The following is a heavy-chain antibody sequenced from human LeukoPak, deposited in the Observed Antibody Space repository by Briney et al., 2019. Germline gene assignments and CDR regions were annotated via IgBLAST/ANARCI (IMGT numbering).Heavy chain of an antibody. Sequence: PGGSLRLSCAASGFTFSDYYMSWIRQAPGKGLEWVSYISSSGYTIYYADSVKGRFTISRDNAKKSLYLQMNGLRAEDTAVYYCARGGGSCQDWFDPWGQGTLVTASS. CDR1: GFTFSDYY. CDR2: ISSSGYTI. D-gene: IGHD1-26*01. V-gene: IGHV3-11*01. CDR3: ARGGGSCQDWFDP. J-gene: IGHJ5*02.